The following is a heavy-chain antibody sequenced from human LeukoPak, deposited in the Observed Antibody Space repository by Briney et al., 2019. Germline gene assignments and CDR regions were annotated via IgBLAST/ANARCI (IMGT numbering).Heavy chain of an antibody. CDR1: GYTLTELS. CDR2: ISPYNGDT. D-gene: IGHD1-1*01. Sequence: ASVKVSCKVSGYTLTELSMHWVRQAPGQGLEWMGWISPYNGDTKYAQKFQDRVTMSTDTSTSTTYMELRSLRSDDTAVYYCTRATGGLSDYWGQGTLVTVSS. CDR3: TRATGGLSDY. V-gene: IGHV1-18*01. J-gene: IGHJ4*02.